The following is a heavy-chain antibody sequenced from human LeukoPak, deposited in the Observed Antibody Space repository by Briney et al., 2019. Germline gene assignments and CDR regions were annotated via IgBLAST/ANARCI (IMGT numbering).Heavy chain of an antibody. V-gene: IGHV4-34*01. J-gene: IGHJ5*02. CDR2: INHSGST. CDR3: ARVVNYYDSRRNWFDP. Sequence: PSETLSLTCAVYGGSFSGYYWSWIRQPPGKGLEWIGEINHSGSTNYNPSLKSRVTISVDTSKNQFSLKLSSVTAADTAVYYCARVVNYYDSRRNWFDPWAREPWSPSPQ. CDR1: GGSFSGYY. D-gene: IGHD3-22*01.